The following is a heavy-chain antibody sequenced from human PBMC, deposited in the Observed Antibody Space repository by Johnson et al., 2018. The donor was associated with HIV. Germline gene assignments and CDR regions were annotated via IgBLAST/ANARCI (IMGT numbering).Heavy chain of an antibody. CDR1: GFTFANYG. Sequence: QVQLVESGGGVVQPGESLRLSCAASGFTFANYGMHWVRQAPGKGLEWVAFTAHDESITHYADSVKGRFTISRDNVRNTLHLQMDSLRAGDTALYYCAGGRPWGWELRRDAFDIWGQGTMVTVSS. V-gene: IGHV3-30*02. D-gene: IGHD1-26*01. J-gene: IGHJ3*02. CDR3: AGGRPWGWELRRDAFDI. CDR2: TAHDESIT.